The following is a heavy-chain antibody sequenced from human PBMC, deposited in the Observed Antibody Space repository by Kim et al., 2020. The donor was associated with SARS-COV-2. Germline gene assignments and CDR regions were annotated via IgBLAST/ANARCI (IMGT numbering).Heavy chain of an antibody. V-gene: IGHV7-4-1*02. Sequence: ASVKVSCKASGYTFTSYAMNWVRQAPGQGLEWMGWINTNTGNPTYAQGFTGRFVFSFDTSVSTAYLQISSLKAEDTAVYYCARDLYGASEGGFDPWGQGTLVTVSS. CDR2: INTNTGNP. CDR1: GYTFTSYA. CDR3: ARDLYGASEGGFDP. J-gene: IGHJ5*02. D-gene: IGHD4-17*01.